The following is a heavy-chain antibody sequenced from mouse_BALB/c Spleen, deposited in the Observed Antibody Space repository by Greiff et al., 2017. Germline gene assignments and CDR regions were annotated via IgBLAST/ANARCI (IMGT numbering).Heavy chain of an antibody. J-gene: IGHJ2*01. V-gene: IGHV1S81*02. CDR3: ARGGITTRYFDY. Sequence: QVQLQQPGAELVKPGASVQLSCKASGYTFTSYWMHWVKQRPGQGLEWIGEINPSNGRTNYNEKFKSKATLTVDKSSSTAYMQLSSLTSEDSAVYYCARGGITTRYFDYWGQGTTLTVSS. CDR1: GYTFTSYW. CDR2: INPSNGRT. D-gene: IGHD2-4*01.